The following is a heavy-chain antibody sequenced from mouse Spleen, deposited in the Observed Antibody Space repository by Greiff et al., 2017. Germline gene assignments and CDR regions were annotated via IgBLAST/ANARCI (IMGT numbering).Heavy chain of an antibody. J-gene: IGHJ2*01. CDR2: IDPSDSDT. D-gene: IGHD2-13*01. V-gene: IGHV1-69*02. CDR1: GYTFTSYW. CDR3: AIEVYYGDYVDY. Sequence: QVQLQQPGAELVKPGASVKLSCKASGYTFTSYWMHWVKQRPGQGLEWIGEIDPSDSDTNYNQKFKGKATLTVDKSSSTAYMQLSSLTSEDSAVYYCAIEVYYGDYVDYWGQGTTLTVSS.